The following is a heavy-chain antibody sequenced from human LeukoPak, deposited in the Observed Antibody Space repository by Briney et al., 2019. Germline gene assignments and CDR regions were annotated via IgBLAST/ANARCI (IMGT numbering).Heavy chain of an antibody. CDR2: IIPIFGTA. CDR1: GGTFSSYA. J-gene: IGHJ5*02. CDR3: ARVPLPKESNFGYCSGGSCYSGWFAP. Sequence: GSSVKVSCKASGGTFSSYAISWVRQAPGQGLEWMGGIIPIFGTANYAQKFQGRVTITTDESTSTAYMELSSLRSEDTAVYYCARVPLPKESNFGYCSGGSCYSGWFAPWGQGTLVTVSS. V-gene: IGHV1-69*05. D-gene: IGHD2-15*01.